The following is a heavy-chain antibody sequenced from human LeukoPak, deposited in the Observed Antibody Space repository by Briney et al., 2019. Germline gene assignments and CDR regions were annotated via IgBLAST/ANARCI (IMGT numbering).Heavy chain of an antibody. D-gene: IGHD5-24*01. CDR2: FDPEDGET. CDR3: ATGRVEMATIPLYYFDY. V-gene: IGHV1-24*01. J-gene: IGHJ4*02. CDR1: GYTLTELS. Sequence: ASVKVSCKVSGYTLTELSMHWVRQAPGKGLEGMGGFDPEDGETIYAQKFQGRVTMTEDTSTDTAYMELSSLRSEDTAVYYCATGRVEMATIPLYYFDYWGQGTLVTVSS.